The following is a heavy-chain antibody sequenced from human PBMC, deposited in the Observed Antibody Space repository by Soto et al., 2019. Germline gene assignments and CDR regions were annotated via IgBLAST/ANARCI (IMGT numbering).Heavy chain of an antibody. J-gene: IGHJ4*02. Sequence: GESLKISCAASGFTFSSYAMHWVRQAPGKGLEWVAVIWYDGTNKYYTDSVKGRFTISRDNSKNTLYLQMNSLRAEDTAVYYCARAQSSGNYYSDYWGQGTLVTVSS. CDR1: GFTFSSYA. D-gene: IGHD1-26*01. CDR3: ARAQSSGNYYSDY. CDR2: IWYDGTNK. V-gene: IGHV3-33*01.